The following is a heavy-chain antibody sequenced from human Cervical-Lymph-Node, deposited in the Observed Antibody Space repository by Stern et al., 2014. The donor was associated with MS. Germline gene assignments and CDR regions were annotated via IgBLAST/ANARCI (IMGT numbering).Heavy chain of an antibody. D-gene: IGHD2-15*01. CDR2: VSYYGNTK. CDR1: GFSFTKYG. Sequence: VQLVGSGGGVVQPGRSLRLSCAASGFSFTKYGMKWVRQAPGEGLEWIAAVSYYGNTKYYSDSVKGRFSISRAHSRNTLFLHMSGLRLEDTAIYYCAKTAANSFFDYWGQGTLVTVSS. V-gene: IGHV3-30*18. J-gene: IGHJ4*02. CDR3: AKTAANSFFDY.